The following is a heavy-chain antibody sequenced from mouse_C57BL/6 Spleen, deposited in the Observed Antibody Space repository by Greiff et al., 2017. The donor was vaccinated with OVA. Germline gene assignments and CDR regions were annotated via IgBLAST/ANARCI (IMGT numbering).Heavy chain of an antibody. CDR1: GYTFTNYW. CDR2: IYPGGGYT. Sequence: VQLQQSGAELVRPGTSVKMSCKASGYTFTNYWIGWAKQRPGHGLEWIGDIYPGGGYTNYNEKFKGKATLTADKSSSTAYMQLSSLTSEDSAIYYCARVGGPYAMDYWGQGTSVTVSS. V-gene: IGHV1-63*01. J-gene: IGHJ4*01. CDR3: ARVGGPYAMDY.